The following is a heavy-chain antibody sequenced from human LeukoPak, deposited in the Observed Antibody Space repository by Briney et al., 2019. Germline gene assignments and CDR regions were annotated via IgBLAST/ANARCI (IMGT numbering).Heavy chain of an antibody. CDR1: GFTFSSYA. V-gene: IGHV3-23*01. CDR2: ISGSGGST. J-gene: IGHJ4*02. Sequence: GGSLSLSCAASGFTFSSYAMSWVRQAPGKGLEWVSAISGSGGSTYYADSVKGRFTISRDNSKNTLYLQMNSLRAEDTAVYYCAKTLLPLGPRSFSQVGYWGQGTLVTVSS. CDR3: AKTLLPLGPRSFSQVGY. D-gene: IGHD3-16*01.